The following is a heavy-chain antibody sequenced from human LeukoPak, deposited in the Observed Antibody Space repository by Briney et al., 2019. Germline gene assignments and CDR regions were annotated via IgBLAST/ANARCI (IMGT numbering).Heavy chain of an antibody. CDR1: GFTVSSNY. CDR2: IYSDGST. V-gene: IGHV3-53*01. J-gene: IGHJ4*02. D-gene: IGHD1-26*01. CDR3: ARASPGSMGEYYFDY. Sequence: GGSLRLSCAASGFTVSSNYISRVRQAPGKGLEWVSVIYSDGSTYYADSVKGRFTISRDNSKNTLYPQMNSLRAEDTAVYYCARASPGSMGEYYFDYWGQGTLVTVSS.